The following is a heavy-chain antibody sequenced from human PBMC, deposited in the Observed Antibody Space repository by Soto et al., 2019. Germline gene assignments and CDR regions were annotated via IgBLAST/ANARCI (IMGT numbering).Heavy chain of an antibody. D-gene: IGHD2-15*01. J-gene: IGHJ6*02. CDR3: ARLIMDFVVVSDYYYYGMDV. CDR1: GYSFTSYW. CDR2: IDPSDSYT. Sequence: LGESLKISCKGSGYSFTSYWISWVRQMPGKGLEWMGRIDPSDSYTNYSPSFQGHVTISADKSISTAYLQWSSLKASDTAMYYCARLIMDFVVVSDYYYYGMDVWGQGTTVTVSS. V-gene: IGHV5-10-1*01.